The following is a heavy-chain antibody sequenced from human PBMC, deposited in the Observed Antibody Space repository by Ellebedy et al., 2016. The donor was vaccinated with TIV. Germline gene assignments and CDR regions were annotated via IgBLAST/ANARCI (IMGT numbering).Heavy chain of an antibody. V-gene: IGHV3-72*01. CDR1: GFTFSDHS. J-gene: IGHJ4*02. CDR3: TRGLGD. Sequence: GESLKISCVTSGFTFSDHSMHWVRQAPGKGLEWVGHTGNKVNSYTTEYAASVKGRFTISRDDSKNSLYLQMSSLKTEDTAVYYCTRGLGDWGQGTLVTVSS. CDR2: TGNKVNSYTT.